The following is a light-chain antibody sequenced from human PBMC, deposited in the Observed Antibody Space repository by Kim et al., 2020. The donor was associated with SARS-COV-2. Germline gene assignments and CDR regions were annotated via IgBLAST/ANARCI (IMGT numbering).Light chain of an antibody. CDR1: QDVSIY. V-gene: IGKV1-33*01. J-gene: IGKJ5*01. Sequence: DIQMTQSPSSLSASVGDRVTISCQASQDVSIYLHWFQQKPGKAPILLIYDTSNLEPGVPSRFSGSGSGTDFTLTISSLQPEDIATYYCQQYDVLPITFGQGTRLEIK. CDR2: DTS. CDR3: QQYDVLPIT.